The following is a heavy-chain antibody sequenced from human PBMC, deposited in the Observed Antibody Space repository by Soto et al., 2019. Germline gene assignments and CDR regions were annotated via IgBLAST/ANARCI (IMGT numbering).Heavy chain of an antibody. V-gene: IGHV1-18*04. Sequence: GASVKVSCKASGYTFTSYGISWVRQDPGQGLEWMGWISAYNGNTNYAQKLQGRVTMTTDTSTSTAYMELRSLRSDDTAVYYRARDLAYYDSSGYYGHWGQGTLVTVSS. CDR2: ISAYNGNT. J-gene: IGHJ4*02. D-gene: IGHD3-22*01. CDR3: ARDLAYYDSSGYYGH. CDR1: GYTFTSYG.